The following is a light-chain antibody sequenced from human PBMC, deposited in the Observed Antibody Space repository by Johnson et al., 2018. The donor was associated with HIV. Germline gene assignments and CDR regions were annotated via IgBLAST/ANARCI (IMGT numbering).Light chain of an antibody. CDR3: GTWDSSLSAGV. CDR1: SSNIGNKY. Sequence: QSVLTQPPSVSAAPGQKVTISCSGSSSNIGNKYVSWYQQLPGTAPKPLIYENNKRPSGIPDRFSGSKSGTSATLGITGLPTGDEADYHCGTWDSSLSAGVFGTGTKVTVL. CDR2: ENN. V-gene: IGLV1-51*02. J-gene: IGLJ1*01.